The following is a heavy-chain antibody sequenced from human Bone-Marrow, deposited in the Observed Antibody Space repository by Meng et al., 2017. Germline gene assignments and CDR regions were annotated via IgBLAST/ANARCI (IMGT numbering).Heavy chain of an antibody. CDR3: TTDGIYRVSQADY. J-gene: IGHJ4*02. D-gene: IGHD5/OR15-5a*01. Sequence: QVVQLGGGVKKPGASGKVSGKASGNTFTSYDINGVRQATGQGLEWMGWMNPNSGNTGYAQKFQGRVTMTRNTSISTAYMELSSPRSEDTAVYYCTTDGIYRVSQADYWGQGTLVTVSS. V-gene: IGHV1-8*01. CDR2: MNPNSGNT. CDR1: GNTFTSYD.